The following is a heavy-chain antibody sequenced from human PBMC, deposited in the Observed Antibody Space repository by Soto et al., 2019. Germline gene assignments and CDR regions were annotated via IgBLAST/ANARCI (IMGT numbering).Heavy chain of an antibody. Sequence: PGGSLRLSCAASGFTITNNYMTWVRQAPGKGLEWVSLIDSGGDTYYADSVKGRFTLSRDSSKNTLYLQMDSLRTEDTAVYNCARGGSLYYYYGIDVWGQGTNVTVSS. V-gene: IGHV3-53*01. J-gene: IGHJ6*02. CDR1: GFTITNNY. D-gene: IGHD3-16*01. CDR3: ARGGSLYYYYGIDV. CDR2: IDSGGDT.